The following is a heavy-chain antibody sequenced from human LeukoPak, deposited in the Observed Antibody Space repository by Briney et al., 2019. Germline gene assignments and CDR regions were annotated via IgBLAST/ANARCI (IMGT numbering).Heavy chain of an antibody. V-gene: IGHV3-48*03. CDR3: ARALYSGSYDY. CDR1: GFTFRNYE. J-gene: IGHJ4*02. CDR2: ISISGTTI. Sequence: GGSLRLSCAAPGFTFRNYEMNWVRQAPGKGLEWVSYISISGTTIYYADSVKGRFTISRDNAKTSLYLQMNSLRAEDTAVYYCARALYSGSYDYWGQGTLVTVSS. D-gene: IGHD6-19*01.